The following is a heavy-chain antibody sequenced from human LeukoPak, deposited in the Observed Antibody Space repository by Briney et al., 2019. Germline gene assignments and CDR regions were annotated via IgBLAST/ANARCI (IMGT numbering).Heavy chain of an antibody. V-gene: IGHV4-4*07. Sequence: SETLSLTCTVSGGSISSYYWSWIRQPAGKGLEWIGRIYTSGSTNYNPSLKSRVTMSVDTSKNQFSLKLSSVTAADTAVYYCATYYDSSGYLDYWGQGTLVTVSS. CDR3: ATYYDSSGYLDY. J-gene: IGHJ4*02. D-gene: IGHD3-22*01. CDR2: IYTSGST. CDR1: GGSISSYY.